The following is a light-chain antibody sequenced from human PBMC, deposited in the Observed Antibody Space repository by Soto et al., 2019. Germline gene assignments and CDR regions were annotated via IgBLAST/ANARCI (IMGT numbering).Light chain of an antibody. V-gene: IGKV3-15*01. Sequence: EIVLTQSPATLSVSPGERDTLSCMASQSVSSNLAWYQQKPGQAPRLLIYGAYTRATGIPARFSGSGSGTEFTLTISSLQSEDFAVYYCQQYNNWPRTVGPGTQVDIK. CDR3: QQYNNWPRT. CDR2: GAY. CDR1: QSVSSN. J-gene: IGKJ1*01.